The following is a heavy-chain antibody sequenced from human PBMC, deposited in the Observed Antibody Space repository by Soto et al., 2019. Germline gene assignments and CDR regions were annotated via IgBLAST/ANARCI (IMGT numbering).Heavy chain of an antibody. D-gene: IGHD6-19*01. J-gene: IGHJ4*02. Sequence: QVQLVESGGVVVQPGRSLRLSCEASGFTFSSYGMQWVRQAPGKGLEWVAVISYDGSNKYYADSAKGRFTISRDNSKNTLYLHMTSLRAEDTAVSYCATDIGQWVAVAGRGPYWGQGTLVTVSS. CDR2: ISYDGSNK. CDR1: GFTFSSYG. V-gene: IGHV3-30*03. CDR3: ATDIGQWVAVAGRGPY.